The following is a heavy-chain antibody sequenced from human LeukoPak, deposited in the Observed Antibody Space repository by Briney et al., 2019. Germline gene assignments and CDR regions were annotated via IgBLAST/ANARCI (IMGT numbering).Heavy chain of an antibody. CDR3: ARGLVPAGIYFQH. Sequence: SETLSLTCTVSGGSISSGSYYWSWIRQPAGKGLEWIGRIYTSGSTNYNPSLKSRVTLSVDTSKNQFSLKLSSVTAADTAVYYDARGLVPAGIYFQHLGEGTLVTASS. D-gene: IGHD2-2*01. CDR1: GGSISSGSYY. CDR2: IYTSGST. V-gene: IGHV4-61*02. J-gene: IGHJ1*01.